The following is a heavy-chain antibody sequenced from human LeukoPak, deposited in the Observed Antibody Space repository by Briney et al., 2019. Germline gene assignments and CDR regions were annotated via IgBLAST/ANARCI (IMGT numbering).Heavy chain of an antibody. Sequence: GGSLRLSCAASGFTFSKYWMHWVRQAPGKGLVWVSRIGDDGPSTAYADSVKGRFTISRDNAKNTVYLQMNSLRAEDTALYYCARASRGNWFDPWGQGTLVTVSS. CDR2: IGDDGPST. CDR3: ARASRGNWFDP. CDR1: GFTFSKYW. J-gene: IGHJ5*02. V-gene: IGHV3-74*01. D-gene: IGHD3-10*01.